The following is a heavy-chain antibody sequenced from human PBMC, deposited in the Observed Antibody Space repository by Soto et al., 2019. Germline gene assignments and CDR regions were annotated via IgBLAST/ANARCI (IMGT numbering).Heavy chain of an antibody. CDR3: ATGLRTGNYGMDV. CDR2: IIPIFGTT. Sequence: QEQLVQAGAEVKKPGSSVRISCRASGGTFSNDAVSWVRQAPGQGLQWMGGIIPIFGTTHYAQKFQGRVTITADESTATAYMDLRSMTSEDTAVYYCATGLRTGNYGMDVWGQGTAVTVSS. V-gene: IGHV1-69*01. CDR1: GGTFSNDA. J-gene: IGHJ6*02.